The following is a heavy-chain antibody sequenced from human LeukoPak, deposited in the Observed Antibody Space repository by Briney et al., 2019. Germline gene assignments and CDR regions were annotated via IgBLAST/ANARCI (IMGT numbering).Heavy chain of an antibody. Sequence: SETLSLTCTVSGVSISSSNSYWGWIRQPPGKGLEWIGSIYCTGNTYYNASLKSQVSISIDTSKNQFSLKLTSVTAADTSVYYCARQTGSGLFILPGGQGTLVTVSS. CDR2: IYCTGNT. V-gene: IGHV4-39*01. J-gene: IGHJ4*02. D-gene: IGHD3/OR15-3a*01. CDR3: ARQTGSGLFILP. CDR1: GVSISSSNSY.